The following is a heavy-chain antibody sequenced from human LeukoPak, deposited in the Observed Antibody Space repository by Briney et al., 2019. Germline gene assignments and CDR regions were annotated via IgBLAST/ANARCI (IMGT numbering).Heavy chain of an antibody. V-gene: IGHV3-30*03. Sequence: GGSLRLSCAASGFTFSSYGMHWVRQAPGKGLEWVAVISYDGSNKYYADSVKGRFTISRDNSKNMLYLQMNSLRAEDTAVYYCARDKGYCSGGSCYSGLYYYYGMDVWGQGTAVTVSS. J-gene: IGHJ6*02. CDR2: ISYDGSNK. CDR3: ARDKGYCSGGSCYSGLYYYYGMDV. D-gene: IGHD2-15*01. CDR1: GFTFSSYG.